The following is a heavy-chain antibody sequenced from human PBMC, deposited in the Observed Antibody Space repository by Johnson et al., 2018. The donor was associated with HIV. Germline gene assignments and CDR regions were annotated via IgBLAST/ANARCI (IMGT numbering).Heavy chain of an antibody. V-gene: IGHV3-30*03. CDR1: GFTFSYYG. D-gene: IGHD1-7*01. CDR2: VSYDGTNE. J-gene: IGHJ3*02. Sequence: VQLVESGGGVAQPGGSLRLSCAAFGFTFSYYGMHWVRQAPGKGLEWVAFVSYDGTNEFYADSVKGRFTVSRDNSKNTLYLQMNSLRAEDTAVYYCARARDWNYGDIWGQGTMVTVSS. CDR3: ARARDWNYGDI.